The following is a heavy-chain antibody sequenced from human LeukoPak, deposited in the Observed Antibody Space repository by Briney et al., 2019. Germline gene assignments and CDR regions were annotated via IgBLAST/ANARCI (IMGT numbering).Heavy chain of an antibody. V-gene: IGHV3-48*03. D-gene: IGHD3-16*01. J-gene: IGHJ4*02. CDR1: GFTFSSYE. CDR3: VRDQGGAVSY. Sequence: GGSLRLSCAASGFTFSSYEMNWVRQAPGKGLEWVSYISSSGSTIYYADSVKGRFIISRDNAQNSLFLQMNSLRAEDTAVYYCVRDQGGAVSYWGQGTLVTVSS. CDR2: ISSSGSTI.